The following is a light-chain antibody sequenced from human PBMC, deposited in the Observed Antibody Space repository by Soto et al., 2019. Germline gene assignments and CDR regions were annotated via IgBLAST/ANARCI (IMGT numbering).Light chain of an antibody. CDR1: QNIYSN. CDR2: RAS. V-gene: IGKV3-15*01. CDR3: LQYHNLWA. J-gene: IGKJ1*01. Sequence: EIMMTPSPAPPSVSPGERVTLPRRASQNIYSNIAWYQQRPGQAPRLLIYRASTRATGVPARFSGSGSGTDFTLTISSLQSEDFTVYSCLQYHNLWAFGQGTKVDIK.